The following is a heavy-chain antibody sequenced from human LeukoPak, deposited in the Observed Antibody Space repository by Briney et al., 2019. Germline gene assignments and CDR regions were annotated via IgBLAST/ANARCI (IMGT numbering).Heavy chain of an antibody. CDR2: IVSSSSLT. J-gene: IGHJ4*02. Sequence: GGSLTLSRTASGLMLRTYSIQGPRRSPGEGGECVYSIVSSSSLTYYTDSMNGRFTIYRDNARSSLFLQMDSLRAEDTAVYYCARVGGESSDWGTMIDYWGQGTLVTVSS. CDR1: GLMLRTYS. V-gene: IGHV3-21*01. CDR3: ARVGGESSDWGTMIDY. D-gene: IGHD6-19*01.